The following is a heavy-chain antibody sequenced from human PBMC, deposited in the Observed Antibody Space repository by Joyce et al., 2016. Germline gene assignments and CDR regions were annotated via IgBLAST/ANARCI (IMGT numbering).Heavy chain of an antibody. CDR2: IKRKTSGETT. CDR3: AADVAEVGFGELDH. V-gene: IGHV3-15*01. Sequence: EVQVAEYGGGLVKPGGSLRLSCVASGFTFNVAGMTWVRQAPGKGLEWVGRIKRKTSGETTEYAAPVKGRLTISRDDAKNTVSLQMNGLRTEDTAVYFCAADVAEVGFGELDHWGQGTLVTVSS. CDR1: GFTFNVAG. J-gene: IGHJ4*02. D-gene: IGHD3-10*01.